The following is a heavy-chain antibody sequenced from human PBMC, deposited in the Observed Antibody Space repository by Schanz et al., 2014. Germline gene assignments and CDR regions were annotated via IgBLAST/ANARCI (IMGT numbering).Heavy chain of an antibody. CDR3: ARDGDRFYHNYYMDV. J-gene: IGHJ6*03. CDR1: GFSLNTYG. V-gene: IGHV3-21*05. CDR2: ISSGSSYA. D-gene: IGHD4-17*01. Sequence: VQLMESGGGVVQPGTSLILSCSVSGFSLNTYGIHWFRQPAGKGLEWVSDISSGSSYANYADSVKGRFTISRDNAKNSLYLHMNTLGAEDTAVYYCARDGDRFYHNYYMDVWGKGTTVTVSS.